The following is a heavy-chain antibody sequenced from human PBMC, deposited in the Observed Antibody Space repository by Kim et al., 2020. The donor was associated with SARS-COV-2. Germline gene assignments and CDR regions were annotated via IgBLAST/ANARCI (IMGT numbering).Heavy chain of an antibody. Sequence: SETLSLTCTVSGGSISSSSYYWGWIRQPPGKGLEWIGSIYYSGSTYYNPSLKSRVTISVDTSKNQFSLKLSSVTAADTAVYYCARLPTAKVLRFLEWLLYLDYWGQGTLVTVSS. CDR2: IYYSGST. CDR3: ARLPTAKVLRFLEWLLYLDY. J-gene: IGHJ4*02. D-gene: IGHD3-3*01. V-gene: IGHV4-39*01. CDR1: GGSISSSSYY.